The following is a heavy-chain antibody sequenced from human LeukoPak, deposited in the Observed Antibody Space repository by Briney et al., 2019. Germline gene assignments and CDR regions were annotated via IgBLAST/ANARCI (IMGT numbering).Heavy chain of an antibody. CDR1: GYTLTSYD. D-gene: IGHD5-24*01. Sequence: ASVKVSCKASGYTLTSYDINWVRQATGQGLEWMGWMNPNSGNTGYAQKFQGRVTMTRNTSISTAYMELSSLRSEDTAVYYCAKEMATIRAFDFWGQGTMVTVSS. CDR3: AKEMATIRAFDF. V-gene: IGHV1-8*01. J-gene: IGHJ3*01. CDR2: MNPNSGNT.